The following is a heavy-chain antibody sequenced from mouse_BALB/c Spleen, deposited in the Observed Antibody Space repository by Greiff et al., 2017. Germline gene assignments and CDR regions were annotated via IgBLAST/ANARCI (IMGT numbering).Heavy chain of an antibody. CDR3: ASFYYDYDTGVGDAMDY. CDR1: GYSITSGYY. J-gene: IGHJ4*01. Sequence: EVKLQESGPGLVKPSQSLSLTCSVTGYSITSGYYWYWIRQFPGNKLEWMGYISYDGSNNYNPSLKNRISITRDTSKNQFFLKLDSVTTEDTATYYCASFYYDYDTGVGDAMDYWGQGTSVTVSS. D-gene: IGHD2-4*01. CDR2: ISYDGSN. V-gene: IGHV3-6*02.